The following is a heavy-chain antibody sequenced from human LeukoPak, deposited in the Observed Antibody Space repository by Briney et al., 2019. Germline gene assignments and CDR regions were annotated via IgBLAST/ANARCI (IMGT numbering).Heavy chain of an antibody. V-gene: IGHV4-59*12. D-gene: IGHD1-26*01. Sequence: SETLSLTCTVSGGSISSYYWNWIRQPPGKGLEWIGYISYSGTTNYNPSLKSRVTISVDTSKNQFSLKLSSVTAADTAVYYCATTTIRLGYWGQGTLVTVSS. J-gene: IGHJ4*02. CDR1: GGSISSYY. CDR2: ISYSGTT. CDR3: ATTTIRLGY.